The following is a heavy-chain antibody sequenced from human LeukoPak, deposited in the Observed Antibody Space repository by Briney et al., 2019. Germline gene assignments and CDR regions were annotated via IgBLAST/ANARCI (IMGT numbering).Heavy chain of an antibody. CDR1: GGSISSYY. CDR3: ARGGYYFDSSGKFDY. D-gene: IGHD3-22*01. Sequence: SETLSLTCTVSGGSISSYYWSWIRQPPGKGLDWIGYIYHSGSTNYNPSLKGRATISVDTSKNQFSLKLSSVTAADTAVYYCARGGYYFDSSGKFDYWGQGTLVTVSS. V-gene: IGHV4-59*01. CDR2: IYHSGST. J-gene: IGHJ4*02.